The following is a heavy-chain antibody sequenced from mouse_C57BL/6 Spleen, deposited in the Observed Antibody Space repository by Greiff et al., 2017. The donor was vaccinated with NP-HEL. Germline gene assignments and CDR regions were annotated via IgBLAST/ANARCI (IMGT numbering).Heavy chain of an antibody. D-gene: IGHD2-4*01. J-gene: IGHJ3*01. Sequence: VQLQQPGAELVKPGASVKVSCKASGYTFTSYWMHWVKQRPGQGLEWIGRIHPSDSDTNYNQKFKGKATLTVDKSSSTAYMQLSSLTSEDSAVYYCAMGIYYDYELFAYWGQGTLVTVSA. CDR1: GYTFTSYW. V-gene: IGHV1-74*01. CDR3: AMGIYYDYELFAY. CDR2: IHPSDSDT.